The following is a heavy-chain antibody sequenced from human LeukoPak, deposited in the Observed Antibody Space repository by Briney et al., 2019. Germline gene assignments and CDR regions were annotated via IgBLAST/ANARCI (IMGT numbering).Heavy chain of an antibody. CDR3: AREAGSGSLIYYYYYGMDV. Sequence: PGGSLRLSCAASGFTFSSYWMHWVRQAPGKGLVWVSRINSDWSSTSYADSVKGRFTISRDTAKNTLYLQMNSLRAEDTAVYYCAREAGSGSLIYYYYYGMDVWGKGTTVTVSS. J-gene: IGHJ6*04. CDR2: INSDWSST. CDR1: GFTFSSYW. V-gene: IGHV3-74*01. D-gene: IGHD3-10*01.